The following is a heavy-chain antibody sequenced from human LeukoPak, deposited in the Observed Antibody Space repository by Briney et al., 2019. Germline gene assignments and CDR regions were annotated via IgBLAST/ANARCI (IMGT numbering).Heavy chain of an antibody. CDR1: GFTFDDYT. CDR3: ARAYDYNFYYYYYGMDV. CDR2: ISWDGCST. Sequence: GGSLRLSCAASGFTFDDYTMHGLRQAPGKGLEWVSLISWDGCSTYYADSVKGRFTISRDNSKNSLYLQMNSLRTEATALYYCARAYDYNFYYYYYGMDVWGQGTTVTVSS. D-gene: IGHD4-11*01. V-gene: IGHV3-43*01. J-gene: IGHJ6*02.